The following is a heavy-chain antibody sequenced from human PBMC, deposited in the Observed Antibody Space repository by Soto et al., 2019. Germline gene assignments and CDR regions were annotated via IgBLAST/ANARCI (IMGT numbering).Heavy chain of an antibody. CDR1: GGSISSSSYY. V-gene: IGHV4-39*01. J-gene: IGHJ4*02. Sequence: QLQLQESGPGLVKPSETLSLTCTVSGGSISSSSYYWGWIRQPPGKGLAWIGSIYYSGSTYYNPSLKSRVTISVDTSKNQFSLKLSSVTAADTAVYYCARQNSGYDRKVFDYWGQGTLVTVSS. CDR3: ARQNSGYDRKVFDY. D-gene: IGHD5-12*01. CDR2: IYYSGST.